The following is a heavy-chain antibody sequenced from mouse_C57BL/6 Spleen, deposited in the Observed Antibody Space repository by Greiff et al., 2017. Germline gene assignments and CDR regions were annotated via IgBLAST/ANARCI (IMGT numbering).Heavy chain of an antibody. V-gene: IGHV3-6*01. CDR2: ISYDGSN. J-gene: IGHJ4*01. Sequence: EVQLQQSGPGLVKPSQSLSLTCSVTGYSITSGYYWNWIRQFPGNKLEWMGYISYDGSNNYNPSLKNRISITRDTSKNQFFLKLNSVTTEDTATYYCARARGNPLYYYAMDYWGQGTSVTVSS. CDR3: ARARGNPLYYYAMDY. CDR1: GYSITSGYY. D-gene: IGHD2-1*01.